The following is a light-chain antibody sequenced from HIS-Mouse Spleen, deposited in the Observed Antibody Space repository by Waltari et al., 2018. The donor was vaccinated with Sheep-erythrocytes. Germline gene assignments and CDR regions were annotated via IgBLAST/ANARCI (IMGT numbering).Light chain of an antibody. Sequence: AIQLTQSPSSLSASVGDRVTITCRASQGISSALAWDQQKPGKAPKLLIYDASSLESGVPSRFSGSGSGTDFTLTISSLQPEDFATYYCQQFNSYPHGYTFGQGTKLEIK. CDR3: QQFNSYPHGYT. CDR2: DAS. CDR1: QGISSA. J-gene: IGKJ2*01. V-gene: IGKV1-13*02.